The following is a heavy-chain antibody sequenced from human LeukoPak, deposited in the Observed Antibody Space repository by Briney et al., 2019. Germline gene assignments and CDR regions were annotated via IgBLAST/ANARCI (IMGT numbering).Heavy chain of an antibody. J-gene: IGHJ3*02. V-gene: IGHV4-39*07. Sequence: PSETLSLTCTVSGGSISSSSYYWGWIRQPPGKGLEWIGSIYYSGSTYYNPSLKSRVTISVDTSKNQFSLKLSSVTAADTAVYYCARGHGPKTTVTHKRADFDIWGQGTMVTVSS. D-gene: IGHD4-17*01. CDR1: GGSISSSSYY. CDR3: ARGHGPKTTVTHKRADFDI. CDR2: IYYSGST.